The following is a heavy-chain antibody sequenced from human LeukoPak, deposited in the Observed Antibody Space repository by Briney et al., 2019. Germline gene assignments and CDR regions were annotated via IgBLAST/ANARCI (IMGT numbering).Heavy chain of an antibody. CDR1: GYTFTSYY. V-gene: IGHV1-46*01. CDR2: INPSGAST. CDR3: ARHAPPYYYDSSGYGDAFDI. Sequence: GASVKVSCKVSGYTFTSYYIHWVRQAPGQGLEWMGIINPSGASTSYAQNFQGRVTMTRDTSTSTVYMELSSLRSEDTAVYYCARHAPPYYYDSSGYGDAFDIWGQGTMVTVSS. J-gene: IGHJ3*02. D-gene: IGHD3-22*01.